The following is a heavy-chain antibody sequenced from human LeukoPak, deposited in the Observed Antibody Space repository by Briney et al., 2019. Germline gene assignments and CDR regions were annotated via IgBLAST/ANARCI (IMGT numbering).Heavy chain of an antibody. Sequence: GGSLRLSCAASGFTFSIHGMNWVRQGPGKGLEWVSGITGSGGSTYYADSVKGRFTISRDNAKNSLYLQMNSLRAEDTAVYYCARKSGYDSGPSSYYYYMDVWGKGTTVTVSS. D-gene: IGHD5-12*01. CDR1: GFTFSIHG. V-gene: IGHV3-23*01. CDR2: ITGSGGST. J-gene: IGHJ6*03. CDR3: ARKSGYDSGPSSYYYYMDV.